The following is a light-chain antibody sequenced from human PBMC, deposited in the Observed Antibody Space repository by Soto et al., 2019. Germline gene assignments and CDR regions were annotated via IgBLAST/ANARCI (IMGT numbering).Light chain of an antibody. J-gene: IGLJ1*01. CDR2: DVS. V-gene: IGLV2-14*01. Sequence: QSAXTQPASVSGSPGQSITISCTGTSSDVGGYNYVSWYQQHPGKAPKFMIYDVSNRPSGVSNRFSGSKSGNTASLTISGLQAEDEADYYCSSYTTSNTRQIVFGTGTKVTVL. CDR3: SSYTTSNTRQIV. CDR1: SSDVGGYNY.